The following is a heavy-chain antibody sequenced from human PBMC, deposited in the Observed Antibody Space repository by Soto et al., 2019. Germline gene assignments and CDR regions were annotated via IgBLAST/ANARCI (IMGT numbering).Heavy chain of an antibody. Sequence: SETLSLTCTVSGGSISSGDYYWSWIRQPPGKGLEWIGYIYYSGSTYYNPSLKSRVSVSRDTSKNQFSLKLSSVTTTDTAVYYCARGLVIRPYYYHGMDVWGQGTTVTVSS. CDR1: GGSISSGDYY. J-gene: IGHJ6*02. CDR2: IYYSGST. CDR3: ARGLVIRPYYYHGMDV. V-gene: IGHV4-30-4*01. D-gene: IGHD3-9*01.